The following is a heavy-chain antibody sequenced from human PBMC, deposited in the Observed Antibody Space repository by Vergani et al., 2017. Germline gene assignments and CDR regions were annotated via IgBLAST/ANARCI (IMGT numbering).Heavy chain of an antibody. Sequence: QVQLQQWGAGLLKPSETLSLTCAVYGGSFSGYYWSWIRQPPGKGLEWIGEINHSGSTNYNPSLKSRVTISVDTSKNQFSLKLSSVTAADTAVYYCARGLEMATINLDYWGQGTLVTVSS. CDR1: GGSFSGYY. CDR2: INHSGST. J-gene: IGHJ4*02. V-gene: IGHV4-34*01. CDR3: ARGLEMATINLDY. D-gene: IGHD5-24*01.